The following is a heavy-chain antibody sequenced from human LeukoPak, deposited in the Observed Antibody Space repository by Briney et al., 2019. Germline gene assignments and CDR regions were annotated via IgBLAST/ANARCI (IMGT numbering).Heavy chain of an antibody. CDR1: GFTVSSNY. V-gene: IGHV3-66*04. CDR2: IYSGGST. CDR3: ARHRTASDY. D-gene: IGHD4-17*01. Sequence: PGVSLRLSCSASGFTVSSNYMSWVRQAPGNGLEWVSVIYSGGSTYYADSVKGRFTISRDNAKTSLYLQMNSLRAEDTAVYYCARHRTASDYWGQGTLVTVSS. J-gene: IGHJ4*02.